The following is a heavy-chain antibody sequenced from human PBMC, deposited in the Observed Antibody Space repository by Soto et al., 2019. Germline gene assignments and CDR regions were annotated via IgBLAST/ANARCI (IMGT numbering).Heavy chain of an antibody. CDR3: ARDRRRYFDWSRKKFDY. J-gene: IGHJ4*02. V-gene: IGHV1-18*01. CDR2: ISAYNGNS. Sequence: ASVKVSCKASGYTFTSYGISWVRQAPGQGLEWMGWISAYNGNSNYAQKLQGRVTMTTDTSTSTAYMELRSLRSDDTAVYYCARDRRRYFDWSRKKFDYWGQGTLVTVSS. D-gene: IGHD3-9*01. CDR1: GYTFTSYG.